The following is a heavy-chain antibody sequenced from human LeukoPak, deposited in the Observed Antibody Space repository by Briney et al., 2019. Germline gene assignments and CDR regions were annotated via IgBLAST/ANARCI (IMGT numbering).Heavy chain of an antibody. D-gene: IGHD3-3*01. CDR2: IYYSGST. V-gene: IGHV4-59*08. J-gene: IGHJ6*04. Sequence: SETLSLPCTASGCSISSYYLNWIRQPPGKGLEWIGYIYYSGSTNYNPSLKNRVTISVDTYKNKFSVKQSSVTAADTAVYYCAGIHGITNYSMDVWGKGTTVTVSA. CDR1: GCSISSYY. CDR3: AGIHGITNYSMDV.